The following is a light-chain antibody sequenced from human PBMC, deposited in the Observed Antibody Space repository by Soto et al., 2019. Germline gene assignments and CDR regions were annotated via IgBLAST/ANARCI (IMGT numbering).Light chain of an antibody. V-gene: IGKV3-20*01. CDR2: GAS. CDR1: QSVSSSY. J-gene: IGKJ1*01. CDR3: QQYGSSGT. Sequence: EIVLTQSPGTLSLSPGDRATLSCRASQSVSSSYLAWYKQKPGQAPRLLIYGASSRATGIPDRFSGSGSGTEFTLTLSRLEPEDFAVYYCQQYGSSGTFEQGTKVDI.